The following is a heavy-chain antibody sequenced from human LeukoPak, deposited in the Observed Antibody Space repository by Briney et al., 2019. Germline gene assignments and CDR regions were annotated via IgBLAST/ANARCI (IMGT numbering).Heavy chain of an antibody. CDR2: IYGGGDA. CDR3: ARVQFQWFDP. V-gene: IGHV3-66*01. J-gene: IGHJ5*02. CDR1: GGSISSGGYS. Sequence: PSETLSLTCAVSGGSISSGGYSWSWVRQAPGKGLEWVSVIYGGGDAYYADSVKGRFIIARDNSKKTLSLQMNNLRVDDTAVYYCARVQFQWFDPWGPGTLVTVSS. D-gene: IGHD6-19*01.